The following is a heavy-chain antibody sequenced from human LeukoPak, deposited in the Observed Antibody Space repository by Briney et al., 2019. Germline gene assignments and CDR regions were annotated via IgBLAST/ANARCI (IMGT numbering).Heavy chain of an antibody. CDR2: INRDARTT. CDR1: EFIFSNYW. J-gene: IGHJ3*01. V-gene: IGHV3-74*01. Sequence: PGGSLRLSCVASEFIFSNYWMHWVRQAPGKGLVWVSRINRDARTTYYAGSVKGRFTISRDNAKNTLYLQLNSLSPEDTAIYYCARGSHNWNDDQPSDVWGQGTMVTVSS. CDR3: ARGSHNWNDDQPSDV. D-gene: IGHD1-1*01.